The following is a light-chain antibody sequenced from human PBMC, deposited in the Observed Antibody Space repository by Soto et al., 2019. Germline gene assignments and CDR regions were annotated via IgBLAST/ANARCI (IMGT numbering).Light chain of an antibody. CDR2: AAS. Sequence: DIQMTQSPSSLSASVGDRVSITCRSSLTISSYLYWYQQKPGKAPNLLIYAASNLQSGVPARFSGSGSGTEFTLTISSLQPEDFATYYCQQTYSIPDTFGQGTKLEIK. V-gene: IGKV1-39*01. CDR3: QQTYSIPDT. J-gene: IGKJ2*01. CDR1: LTISSY.